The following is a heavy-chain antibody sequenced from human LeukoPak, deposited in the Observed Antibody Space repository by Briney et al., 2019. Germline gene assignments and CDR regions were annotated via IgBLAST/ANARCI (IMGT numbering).Heavy chain of an antibody. J-gene: IGHJ5*02. CDR3: ARVTRIVATIPGGDGDFNWFDP. V-gene: IGHV1-3*01. Sequence: GASVKVSCKASGYTFTSYAMHWVRQAPGQRLEWMGWINAGNGNTKYSQKFQGRVTITRDTSASTAYMELSSLRSEDTAVYYCARVTRIVATIPGGDGDFNWFDPWGQGTLVTVSS. D-gene: IGHD5-12*01. CDR1: GYTFTSYA. CDR2: INAGNGNT.